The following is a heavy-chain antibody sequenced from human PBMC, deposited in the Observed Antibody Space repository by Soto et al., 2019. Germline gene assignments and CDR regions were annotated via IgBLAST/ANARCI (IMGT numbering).Heavy chain of an antibody. CDR2: IYPSDSNT. D-gene: IGHD3-3*01. Sequence: GESLKISCNGSGYNFACYWISWVRQMPWKGLELMGIIYPSDSNTRYRPSFQGQVTISADKSISSAYLQWSSLRASDTAMYYCARGGVSTRTFDYWGQGTPVTVS. CDR3: ARGGVSTRTFDY. V-gene: IGHV5-51*01. J-gene: IGHJ4*02. CDR1: GYNFACYW.